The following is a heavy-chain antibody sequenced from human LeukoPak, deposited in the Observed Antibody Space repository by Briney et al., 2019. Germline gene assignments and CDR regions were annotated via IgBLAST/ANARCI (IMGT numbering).Heavy chain of an antibody. Sequence: GGSLRLSCAASGFSFSSHWMTWVRQIPGKGPEWVANIKGDGRETKYVDSVKGRFTISRDNAKNSLYLQMNSLRADDTAVYFCARHRYYFDYWGQGTLVTVSS. CDR1: GFSFSSHW. V-gene: IGHV3-7*01. J-gene: IGHJ4*02. CDR2: IKGDGRET. CDR3: ARHRYYFDY.